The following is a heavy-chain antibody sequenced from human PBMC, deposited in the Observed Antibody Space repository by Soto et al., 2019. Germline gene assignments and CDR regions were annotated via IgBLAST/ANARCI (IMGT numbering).Heavy chain of an antibody. CDR3: ARHRYTYVPWDHDISGYYSDY. Sequence: GESLKISCEASGYNFASYWIGWVRQMPGKGLEWRGVIYPGDSNARYSPSFQGQVTISADKSISTAYLQWNSLKASDPAIYYCARHRYTYVPWDHDISGYYSDYWGQETLVTVS. CDR2: IYPGDSNA. CDR1: GYNFASYW. J-gene: IGHJ4*02. D-gene: IGHD3-22*01. V-gene: IGHV5-51*01.